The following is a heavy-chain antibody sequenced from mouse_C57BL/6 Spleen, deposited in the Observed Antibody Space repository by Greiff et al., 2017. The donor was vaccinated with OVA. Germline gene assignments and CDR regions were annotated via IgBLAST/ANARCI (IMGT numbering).Heavy chain of an antibody. J-gene: IGHJ2*01. V-gene: IGHV1-64*01. D-gene: IGHD2-4*01. Sequence: VQLQQPGAELVKPGASVKLSCKASGYTFTSYWMHWVKQRPGQGLEWIGMIHPNSGSTNYNEKFKSKATLTVDKSSSTAYMQLSSLTSEDSAVYYCARFDYGAPGFDYWGQGTTLTVSS. CDR2: IHPNSGST. CDR3: ARFDYGAPGFDY. CDR1: GYTFTSYW.